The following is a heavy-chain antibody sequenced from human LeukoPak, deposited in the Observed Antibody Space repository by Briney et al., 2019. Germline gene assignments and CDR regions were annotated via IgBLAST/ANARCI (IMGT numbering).Heavy chain of an antibody. D-gene: IGHD3-22*01. Sequence: PGGSLRLSCAASGFTFSNAWMSWVRQAPGKGLKWVGRIKSKTDGGTTDYAAPVKGRFTISRDDSKNTLYLQMNSLKTEDTAVYYCTTDITLIVVVSTDYWGQGTLVTVSS. CDR3: TTDITLIVVVSTDY. J-gene: IGHJ4*02. CDR2: IKSKTDGGTT. V-gene: IGHV3-15*01. CDR1: GFTFSNAW.